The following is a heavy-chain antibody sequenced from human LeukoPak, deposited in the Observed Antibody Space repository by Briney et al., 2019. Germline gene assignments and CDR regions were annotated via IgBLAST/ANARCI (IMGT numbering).Heavy chain of an antibody. V-gene: IGHV4-39*01. J-gene: IGHJ3*02. CDR2: IYYSGST. Sequence: SEALSLTCTVTGGSISSIIYYWGWIRQPPGKGLEWIGTIYYSGSTDYSPSLKSRVTISIDTSKNQFSLKLNSVTAADAAVYYCARLTKIYCGTFDGTFDGLDIWGQGTMVTVSS. CDR3: ARLTKIYCGTFDGTFDGLDI. D-gene: IGHD2-21*01. CDR1: GGSISSIIYY.